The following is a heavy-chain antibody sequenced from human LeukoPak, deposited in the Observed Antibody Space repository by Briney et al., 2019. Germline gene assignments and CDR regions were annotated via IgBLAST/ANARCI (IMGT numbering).Heavy chain of an antibody. D-gene: IGHD1-14*01. Sequence: GGSLKLSCAGSGFTFGGYGMHWFRQTPGKGLEWVAVVAYDGSRAFYADSVKGRFTISRDNSKNTMSVQMDDLRAEDTAVYYCTRYNNDHFDYWGQGTLVTVSS. V-gene: IGHV3-33*01. CDR1: GFTFGGYG. CDR3: TRYNNDHFDY. CDR2: VAYDGSRA. J-gene: IGHJ4*02.